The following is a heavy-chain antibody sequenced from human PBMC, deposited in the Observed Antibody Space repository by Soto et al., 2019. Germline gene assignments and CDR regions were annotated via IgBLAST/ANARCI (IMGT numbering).Heavy chain of an antibody. CDR2: IYSGGST. V-gene: IGHV3-53*01. CDR3: ARELYYYDSSGYYSYYFDY. CDR1: GFTVSSNY. D-gene: IGHD3-22*01. J-gene: IGHJ4*02. Sequence: VGSLRLSCAASGFTVSSNYMSWVRQAPGKGLEWVSVIYSGGSTYYADSVKGRFTISRDNSKNTLYLQMKSLRAEDTAVYYCARELYYYDSSGYYSYYFDYWGQGTLVTVSS.